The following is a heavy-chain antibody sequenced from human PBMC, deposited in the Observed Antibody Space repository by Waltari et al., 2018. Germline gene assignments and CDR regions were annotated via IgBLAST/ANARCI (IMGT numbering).Heavy chain of an antibody. CDR3: VRLEDCSGPGGNCYSGDPFALDV. CDR2: FNHSPNR. V-gene: IGHV4-34*01. J-gene: IGHJ6*02. Sequence: QVHLEQWGAGQLQPSETLSLTCVVNGGSVRGYYWGWVRQAPGKGLEWIGEFNHSPNRNYNPSLRSRVDMSVDTSKNQFSLKLNFVTAADTGVYYCVRLEDCSGPGGNCYSGDPFALDVWGQGTTVTVSS. D-gene: IGHD2-15*01. CDR1: GGSVRGYY.